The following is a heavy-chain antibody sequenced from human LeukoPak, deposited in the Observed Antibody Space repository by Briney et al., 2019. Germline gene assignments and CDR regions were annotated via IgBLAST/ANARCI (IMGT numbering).Heavy chain of an antibody. J-gene: IGHJ4*02. Sequence: SETLSLTCAVYGGSFSGYYWSWIRQPPGKGLEWIGEINHSGSTNYNPSLKSRVTISVDTSKNQFSLKLSSVTAADTAVYYCARGPMPRWLHRYFDYWGQGTLVTVSS. D-gene: IGHD5-12*01. CDR2: INHSGST. CDR3: ARGPMPRWLHRYFDY. CDR1: GGSFSGYY. V-gene: IGHV4-34*01.